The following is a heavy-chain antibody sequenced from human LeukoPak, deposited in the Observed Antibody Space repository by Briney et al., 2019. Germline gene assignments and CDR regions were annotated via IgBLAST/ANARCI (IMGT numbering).Heavy chain of an antibody. D-gene: IGHD3-10*01. CDR1: GDSMNDYY. CDR2: IYYRGST. Sequence: PETLSLTCTVSGDSMNDYYWSWIRQPPGKGLEWLGYIYYRGSTDYNPSLKSRVTISLATSRKQFSLKLSSVTAADTAVYYCARSGSFPMALDYWGQGTLVTVSS. V-gene: IGHV4-59*12. J-gene: IGHJ4*02. CDR3: ARSGSFPMALDY.